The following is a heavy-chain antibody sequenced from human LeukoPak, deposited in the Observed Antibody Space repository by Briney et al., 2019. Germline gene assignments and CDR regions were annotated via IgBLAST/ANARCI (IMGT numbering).Heavy chain of an antibody. CDR2: ISSSSSYI. V-gene: IGHV3-21*04. CDR1: GFTLSSYS. D-gene: IGHD3-22*01. Sequence: PGGSLRLSCAGSGFTLSSYSMDWVRQAPGKGLEWVSSISSSSSYIYYADSVRGRFTISRDNAKNSLYLQMNSLRAEDTAVYYCARAAPTRTLIGSGADYWGQGTLVTVSS. CDR3: ARAAPTRTLIGSGADY. J-gene: IGHJ4*02.